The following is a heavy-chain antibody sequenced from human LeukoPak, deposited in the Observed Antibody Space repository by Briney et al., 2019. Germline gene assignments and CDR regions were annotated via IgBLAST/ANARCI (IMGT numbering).Heavy chain of an antibody. D-gene: IGHD6-19*01. CDR1: GFTVSSYY. Sequence: PGGSLRLSCAASGFTVSSYYMSWVRQAPGKGLEWVSVIYSGGSTYYADSVKGRFTISRDNAKNSLYLQMNSLRAEDTAVYYCASSGWYYFDYWGQGTLVTVSS. J-gene: IGHJ4*02. CDR2: IYSGGST. V-gene: IGHV3-53*01. CDR3: ASSGWYYFDY.